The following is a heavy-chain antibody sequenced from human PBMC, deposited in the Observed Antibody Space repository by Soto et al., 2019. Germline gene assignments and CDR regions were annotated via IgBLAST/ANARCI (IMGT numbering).Heavy chain of an antibody. Sequence: PGGSLRLSCAASGFTFSSYSMNWVRQAPGKGLEWVSSISSSSSYIYYADSVKGRFTISRDNAKNSLYLQMNSLRAEDTAVYYCARAIAARHPPDYWGQGTLVTVSS. V-gene: IGHV3-21*01. CDR3: ARAIAARHPPDY. J-gene: IGHJ4*02. CDR2: ISSSSSYI. D-gene: IGHD6-6*01. CDR1: GFTFSSYS.